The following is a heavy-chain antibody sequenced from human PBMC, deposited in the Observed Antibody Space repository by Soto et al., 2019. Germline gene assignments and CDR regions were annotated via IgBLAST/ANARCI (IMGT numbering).Heavy chain of an antibody. CDR2: IIPIFGTA. CDR3: ALSSSIVVVPAAIYYYYGMDV. D-gene: IGHD2-2*01. V-gene: IGHV1-69*13. J-gene: IGHJ6*02. Sequence: SVKVSCKASGGTFSSYAISWVRQAPGQGLEWMGGIIPIFGTANYAQKFQGRVTITADESTSTAYMELSSLRSEDTAVYYCALSSSIVVVPAAIYYYYGMDVWGQGTTVTVSS. CDR1: GGTFSSYA.